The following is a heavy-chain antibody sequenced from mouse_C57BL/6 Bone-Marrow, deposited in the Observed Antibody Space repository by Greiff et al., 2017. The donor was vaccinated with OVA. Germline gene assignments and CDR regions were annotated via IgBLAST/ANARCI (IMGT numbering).Heavy chain of an antibody. V-gene: IGHV1-61*01. Sequence: VQLQQPGAELVRPGSSVKLSCKASGYTFTSYWMDWVKQRPGQGLEWIGNIYPSDSETHYNQKFKDKATLTVDKSSSTAYMQLSSLTSEDSSVYYCARSIYYGNYEFAYWGQGTLVTVSA. CDR3: ARSIYYGNYEFAY. CDR2: IYPSDSET. J-gene: IGHJ3*01. CDR1: GYTFTSYW. D-gene: IGHD2-1*01.